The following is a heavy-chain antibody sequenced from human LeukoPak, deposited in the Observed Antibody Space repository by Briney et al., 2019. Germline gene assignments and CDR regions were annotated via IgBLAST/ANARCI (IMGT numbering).Heavy chain of an antibody. Sequence: SETLSLTCAVYGGSFSGYYWSWIRQPPGKGLEWIGEINHSGSTNYNPSLKSRVTISVDTSKNQFSLKLSSVTAADTAVYYCARGPDILTGYYATTGDYWGQGTLVTVPS. V-gene: IGHV4-34*01. J-gene: IGHJ4*02. CDR1: GGSFSGYY. CDR2: INHSGST. D-gene: IGHD3-9*01. CDR3: ARGPDILTGYYATTGDY.